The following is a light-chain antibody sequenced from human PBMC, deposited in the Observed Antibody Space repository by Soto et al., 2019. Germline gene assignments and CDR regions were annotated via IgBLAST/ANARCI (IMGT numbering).Light chain of an antibody. CDR2: DAS. V-gene: IGKV1-13*02. CDR3: QQSYTTPFT. CDR1: QGLSSA. J-gene: IGKJ3*01. Sequence: AIQLTQSPSSLSASVGDRVTISCRASQGLSSALVWYQQKPGKPPKLLIYDASTLENEVPARFSGSGSGTDFTLSIGSLQPEDFATYFCQQSYTTPFTFGPGTKVDIK.